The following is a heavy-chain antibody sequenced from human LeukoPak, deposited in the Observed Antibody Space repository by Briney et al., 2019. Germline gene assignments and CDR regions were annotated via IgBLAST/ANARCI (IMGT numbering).Heavy chain of an antibody. CDR3: AKDSNTRAYSSGWFGGSYNY. V-gene: IGHV3-23*01. CDR1: GFTFSSYA. Sequence: GGSLRLSCAASGFTFSSYAMSWVRQAPGKGLEWVSAISGSGGSTYYADSVKGRFTISRDNSKNTLYLQMNSLRAEDTAVYYCAKDSNTRAYSSGWFGGSYNYWGQGTLVTVSS. D-gene: IGHD6-19*01. CDR2: ISGSGGST. J-gene: IGHJ4*02.